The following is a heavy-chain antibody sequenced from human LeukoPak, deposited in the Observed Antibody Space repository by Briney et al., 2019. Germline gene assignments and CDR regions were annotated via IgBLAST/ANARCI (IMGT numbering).Heavy chain of an antibody. D-gene: IGHD6-19*01. CDR3: VGHPAGRTVAGSF. CDR1: GGSISNNNYY. V-gene: IGHV4-39*01. Sequence: KSSETLSLTCTASGGSISNNNYYWGWIRQPPGKGLEWIGSVYYSGNTFHNPSLKSRVTISIDTSKNQFSLELTSVTAADTAIYYCVGHPAGRTVAGSFWGQGTLVTVSS. CDR2: VYYSGNT. J-gene: IGHJ4*02.